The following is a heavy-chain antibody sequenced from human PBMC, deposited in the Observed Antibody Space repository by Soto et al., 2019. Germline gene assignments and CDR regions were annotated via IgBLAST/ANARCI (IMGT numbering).Heavy chain of an antibody. CDR1: GFTFNFYA. CDR3: ATVHNTSRSFDY. CDR2: TGATGRTT. J-gene: IGHJ4*02. Sequence: GGSLRLSCAASGFTFNFYAITWVRQAPGKGLEWVSTTGATGRTTYYSDAVKGRFTVSRDNSKNTLDLQMSNLRAEDTAVYYCATVHNTSRSFDYWGQGTLVTVSS. V-gene: IGHV3-23*01. D-gene: IGHD1-20*01.